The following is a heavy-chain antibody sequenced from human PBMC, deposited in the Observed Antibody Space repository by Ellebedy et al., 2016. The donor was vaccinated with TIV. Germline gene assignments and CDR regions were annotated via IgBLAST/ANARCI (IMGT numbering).Heavy chain of an antibody. CDR1: GGSFSDYY. V-gene: IGHV4-34*01. D-gene: IGHD6-19*01. CDR2: INRSGCT. J-gene: IGHJ4*02. CDR3: ARPQWPFY. Sequence: MPSETLSLTCAIYGGSFSDYYWTWIRQPPGKGLEWIGEINRSGCTNYNPSLKSRVTISIDTSKNQFSLKMSSVTAADTAVYYCARPQWPFYWGQGTLVTVSS.